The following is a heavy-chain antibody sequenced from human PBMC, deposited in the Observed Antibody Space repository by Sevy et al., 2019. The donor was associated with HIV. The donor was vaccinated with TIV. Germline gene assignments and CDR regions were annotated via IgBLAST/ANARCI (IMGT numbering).Heavy chain of an antibody. CDR2: LYYRGRT. V-gene: IGHV4-59*01. CDR1: GGSISRYY. Sequence: SETLSLTCTVSGGSISRYYWSWIRQPPGKGLEWIGYLYYRGRTNYNPSLKSRLTISVDTSKNQFSLKLSSVTAADTAVYYCARHSIAPRSWYFDLWGRGTLVTVSS. J-gene: IGHJ2*01. CDR3: ARHSIAPRSWYFDL. D-gene: IGHD6-6*01.